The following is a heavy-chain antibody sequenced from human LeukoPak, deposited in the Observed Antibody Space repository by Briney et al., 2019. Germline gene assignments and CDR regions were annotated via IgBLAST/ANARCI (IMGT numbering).Heavy chain of an antibody. J-gene: IGHJ4*02. D-gene: IGHD4-17*01. CDR3: ARAGGSTVSHSDY. Sequence: GGSLRLSCAASGFTVSSNFMYWVRQAPGKGLEWVSVIQSGGATNYADSVKGRFTISKDNAKNSLYLQMNSLRAEDTAVYYCARAGGSTVSHSDYWGQGTLVTVSS. CDR1: GFTVSSNF. V-gene: IGHV3-53*01. CDR2: IQSGGAT.